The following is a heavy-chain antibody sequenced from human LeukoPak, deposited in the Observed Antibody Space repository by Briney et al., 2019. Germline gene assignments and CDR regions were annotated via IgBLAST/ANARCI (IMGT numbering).Heavy chain of an antibody. CDR2: NCWNNDK. J-gene: IGHJ5*02. CDR1: GFALSTCGVG. Sequence: ESGPRLVNATQTHTLTCTFTGFALSTCGVGVVCIREPPAKALEALATNCWNNDKRYSPTLKRKFNITKDTTKNPVVSTIYKMDTVDTATYSCAHKPPRARKSRGYYRHWFDHWGQGTLVTVSS. V-gene: IGHV2-5*01. D-gene: IGHD3-22*01. CDR3: AHKPPRARKSRGYYRHWFDH.